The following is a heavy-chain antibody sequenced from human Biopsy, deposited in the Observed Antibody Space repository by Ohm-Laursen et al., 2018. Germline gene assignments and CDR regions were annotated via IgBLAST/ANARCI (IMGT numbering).Heavy chain of an antibody. V-gene: IGHV4-59*08. CDR1: GGSISSYY. CDR2: VYYSGST. Sequence: GTLSLTCTVSGGSISSYYWTWIRQPPGKGLEWIGDVYYSGSTNRNPSHKRRVTILVDTSKNQFSLKLNSVTAADTAVYYCGRREVVITHDAFDTWGQGTMVTVSS. J-gene: IGHJ3*02. D-gene: IGHD3-22*01. CDR3: GRREVVITHDAFDT.